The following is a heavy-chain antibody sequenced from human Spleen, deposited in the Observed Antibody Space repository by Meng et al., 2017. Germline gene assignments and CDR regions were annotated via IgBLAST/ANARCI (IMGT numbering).Heavy chain of an antibody. V-gene: IGHV4-34*01. Sequence: QVQLQQWRVGVLKPSETLCLICVVSGGSFSDYYWSWIRQPTGKGLEWIGEINHSGSTNYNPSLESRATISVDTSQNNLSLKLSSVTAADSAVYYCARGPTTMAHDFDYWGQGTLVTVSS. CDR1: GGSFSDYY. D-gene: IGHD4-11*01. J-gene: IGHJ4*02. CDR3: ARGPTTMAHDFDY. CDR2: INHSGST.